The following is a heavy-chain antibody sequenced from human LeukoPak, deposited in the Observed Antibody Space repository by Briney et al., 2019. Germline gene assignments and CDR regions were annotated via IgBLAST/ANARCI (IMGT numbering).Heavy chain of an antibody. V-gene: IGHV1-18*01. CDR1: GYTFSNYG. D-gene: IGHD1-14*01. CDR2: ITTYTGET. CDR3: ARGAEGILFFHYYYYMDV. J-gene: IGHJ6*03. Sequence: ASVKVSCKASGYTFSNYGITWVRQAPGQGLEWMGWITTYTGETNYAQKLQGRVTMTTDTSTSTAYMELRTLRSDDTAVYYCARGAEGILFFHYYYYMDVWGKGTTVTVSS.